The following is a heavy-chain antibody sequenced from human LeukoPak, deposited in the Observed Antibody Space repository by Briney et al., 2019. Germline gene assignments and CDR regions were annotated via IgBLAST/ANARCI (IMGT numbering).Heavy chain of an antibody. CDR2: IYTSGST. D-gene: IGHD3-22*01. CDR1: GGSISSYY. CDR3: ARDVSSSGYYLFDY. J-gene: IGHJ4*02. Sequence: SETLSLTCTVSGGSISSYYWSWIRQPAGKGLEWIGRIYTSGSTNYNPSLKSRVTMSVDTCKNQFSLKLSSVTAADTAVYYCARDVSSSGYYLFDYWGQGTLVTVSS. V-gene: IGHV4-4*07.